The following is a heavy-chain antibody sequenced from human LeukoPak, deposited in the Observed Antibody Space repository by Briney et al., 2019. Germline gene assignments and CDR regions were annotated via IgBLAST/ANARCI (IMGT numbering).Heavy chain of an antibody. V-gene: IGHV4-4*02. CDR1: GGSISSSNW. CDR3: ARAFLVGYSPEEYFFDY. Sequence: SGTLSLTCTVSGGSISSSNWWGWVRQPPGKGLECIGEIHHSGTTNYNLSLKSRVTISVDKSKNEFSLKLNSVTAADTAVYYCARAFLVGYSPEEYFFDYWGQGTLVTVSS. J-gene: IGHJ4*02. D-gene: IGHD2-15*01. CDR2: IHHSGTT.